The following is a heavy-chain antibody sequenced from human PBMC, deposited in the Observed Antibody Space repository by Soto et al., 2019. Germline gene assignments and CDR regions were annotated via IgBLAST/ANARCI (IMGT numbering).Heavy chain of an antibody. CDR3: GRPRHITMIINY. V-gene: IGHV4-31*03. CDR2: IYYSGST. J-gene: IGHJ4*02. CDR1: GGSISSGGYH. Sequence: SETLSLTCTVSGGSISSGGYHWSWIGQHPGKGMEWIGYIYYSGSTYYSPSLKSRVTISVDTSKKQFYLQLSSVTAAETAVYYCGRPRHITMIINYLGQGTLVTVSS. D-gene: IGHD3-22*01.